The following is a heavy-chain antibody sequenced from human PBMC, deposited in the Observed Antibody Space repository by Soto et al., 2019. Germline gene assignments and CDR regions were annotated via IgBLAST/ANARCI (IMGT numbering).Heavy chain of an antibody. CDR3: AREGGSIGGWFGRKFDS. D-gene: IGHD6-19*01. Sequence: PGGSLRLSCAASGFTFSTRAMSWVRQAPGKGLEWVSSISSGGTTTSYAASVEGRFTISRDKSKNTLYLQMNSLRADDTAVYYCAREGGSIGGWFGRKFDSWGQGTQVTVSS. CDR2: ISSGGTTT. V-gene: IGHV3-23*01. J-gene: IGHJ4*02. CDR1: GFTFSTRA.